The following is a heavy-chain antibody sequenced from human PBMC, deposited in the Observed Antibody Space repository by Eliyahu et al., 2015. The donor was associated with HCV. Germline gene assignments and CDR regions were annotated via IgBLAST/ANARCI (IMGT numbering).Heavy chain of an antibody. CDR1: GXTFTGYY. Sequence: QVQLVQSGAEVKKPGASXXVSCXVSGXTFTGYYMHWVRQAPGQGLEWMGWINPNXGGTNYAQKFQGRVTMTRDTSISTAYMELSRLRSDNTAVYYCARLGWYSGVQLDYWGQGTLVTVSS. J-gene: IGHJ4*02. CDR3: ARLGWYSGVQLDY. CDR2: INPNXGGT. D-gene: IGHD6-19*01. V-gene: IGHV1-2*02.